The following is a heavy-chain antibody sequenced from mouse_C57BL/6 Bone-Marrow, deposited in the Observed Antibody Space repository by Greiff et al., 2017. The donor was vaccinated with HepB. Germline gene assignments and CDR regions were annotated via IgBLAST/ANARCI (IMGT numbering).Heavy chain of an antibody. CDR1: GYSFTGYY. V-gene: IGHV1-42*01. J-gene: IGHJ2*01. D-gene: IGHD1-1*01. CDR3: ARLDYGSSYYFDY. Sequence: CGPELVKPGASVKISCKASGYSFTGYYMNWVKQSPEKSLEWIGEINPSTGGTTYNQKFKAKATLTVDKSSSTAYMQLKSLTSEDSAVYYCARLDYGSSYYFDYWGQGTTLTVSS. CDR2: INPSTGGT.